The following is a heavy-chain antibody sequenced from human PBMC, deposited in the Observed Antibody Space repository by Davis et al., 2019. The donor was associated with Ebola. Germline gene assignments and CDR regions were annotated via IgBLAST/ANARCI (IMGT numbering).Heavy chain of an antibody. J-gene: IGHJ4*02. CDR1: GFTFSSYG. CDR2: ISYDGSNK. D-gene: IGHD3-22*01. CDR3: AKGRLYDSSSAAEI. V-gene: IGHV3-30*18. Sequence: PGGSLRLSCAASGFTFSSYGMHWVRQAPGKGLEWVAVISYDGSNKYYADSVKGRFTISRDNSKNTLYLQMNSLRAEDTAVYYCAKGRLYDSSSAAEIWGQGTLVTVSS.